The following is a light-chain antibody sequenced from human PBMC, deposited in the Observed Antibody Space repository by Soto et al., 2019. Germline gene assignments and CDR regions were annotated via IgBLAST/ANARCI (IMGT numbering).Light chain of an antibody. CDR2: DVS. Sequence: QSALTQPASVSGSPGQSITISCTGTSSDVGGYNYVSWYQQHPGKAPKVMIYDVSNRPSGVSNRFSGSKSGNTASLTISGLQAEDEADYYCSSYTTSSTVVFGGGTQRPS. CDR1: SSDVGGYNY. V-gene: IGLV2-14*01. CDR3: SSYTTSSTVV. J-gene: IGLJ2*01.